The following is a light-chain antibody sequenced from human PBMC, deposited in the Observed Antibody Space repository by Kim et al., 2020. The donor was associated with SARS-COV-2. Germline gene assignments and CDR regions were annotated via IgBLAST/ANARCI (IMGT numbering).Light chain of an antibody. CDR3: QQTYTLPRT. Sequence: ASVGDEVTITCRASRSIASYLNWYQQKPGKAPKLLIYATSTLHSGVPSRFSGSGSETDFTLTISSLDPEDFATYYCQQTYTLPRTFGQGTKVDIK. J-gene: IGKJ1*01. CDR1: RSIASY. CDR2: ATS. V-gene: IGKV1-39*01.